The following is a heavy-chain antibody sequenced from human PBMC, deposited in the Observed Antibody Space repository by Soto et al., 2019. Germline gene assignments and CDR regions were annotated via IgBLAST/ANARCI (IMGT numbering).Heavy chain of an antibody. Sequence: QVQLVQSGAEVKKPGSSVKVSCKASGGTFSSYTISWVRQAPGQGLEWMGRIIPILGIANYAQKFQGRVTIAEDKYTRTDYMELSSVRSEDTAVYYCAREDDILTGYYPDGGGMDVWGHGTTVTVSS. V-gene: IGHV1-69*08. CDR3: AREDDILTGYYPDGGGMDV. D-gene: IGHD3-9*01. CDR1: GGTFSSYT. J-gene: IGHJ6*02. CDR2: IIPILGIA.